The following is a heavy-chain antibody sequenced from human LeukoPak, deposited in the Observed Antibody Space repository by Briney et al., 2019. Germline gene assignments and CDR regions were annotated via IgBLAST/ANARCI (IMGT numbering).Heavy chain of an antibody. D-gene: IGHD6-19*01. Sequence: GGSLRLSCAASGFTLSGHTMNWFRQAPGKGLEWVSSIESSSTYIYYADSLKGRFTISRDNAKNSLYLQINSLRVEDTAVYYCGREAQGGWFWFDYRGQGTLVTVSS. V-gene: IGHV3-21*01. CDR3: GREAQGGWFWFDY. CDR1: GFTLSGHT. J-gene: IGHJ4*02. CDR2: IESSSTYI.